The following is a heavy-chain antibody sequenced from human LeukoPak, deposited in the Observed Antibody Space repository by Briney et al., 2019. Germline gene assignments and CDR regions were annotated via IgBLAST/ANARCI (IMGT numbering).Heavy chain of an antibody. CDR3: ATRSGNSPEYFQH. V-gene: IGHV3-23*01. CDR2: ITGSSGST. J-gene: IGHJ1*01. D-gene: IGHD1-26*01. Sequence: GGSLRLSCAASGFTLRNYAMAWVRQAPGKGLEWVSTITGSSGSTFYADSVKGRLTISRDHFKNTLFLQMNSLRVEDTAVYYCATRSGNSPEYFQHWGQGTLVTVSS. CDR1: GFTLRNYA.